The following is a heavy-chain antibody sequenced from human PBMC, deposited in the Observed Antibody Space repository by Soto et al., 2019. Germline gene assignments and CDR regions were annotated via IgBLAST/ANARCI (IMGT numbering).Heavy chain of an antibody. CDR1: GYTFASYG. D-gene: IGHD6-6*01. Sequence: ASVKVSCKASGYTFASYGSRWVRQAPGQGLEWMGWISTYNGNTNYAQKLQGRVTMTTDTSTSTAYMELRSLRSDDTAVYYCARIAARDDYWGQGTLLTVSS. CDR3: ARIAARDDY. V-gene: IGHV1-18*01. J-gene: IGHJ4*02. CDR2: ISTYNGNT.